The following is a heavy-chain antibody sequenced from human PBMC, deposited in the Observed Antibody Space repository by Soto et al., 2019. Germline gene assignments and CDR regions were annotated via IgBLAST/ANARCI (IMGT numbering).Heavy chain of an antibody. J-gene: IGHJ6*02. CDR2: ISSSSGST. CDR3: ARDRGGYDRLYYYHGMDV. CDR1: GYSFTSYY. V-gene: IGHV3-11*06. Sequence: PGESLKISCKGSGYSFTSYYMSWIRQAPGKGLEYISYISSSSGSTNYADSVKGRFTISRDNAKNSLYLQMSSLRAEDTAVYYCARDRGGYDRLYYYHGMDVWGQGTTVTAP. D-gene: IGHD5-12*01.